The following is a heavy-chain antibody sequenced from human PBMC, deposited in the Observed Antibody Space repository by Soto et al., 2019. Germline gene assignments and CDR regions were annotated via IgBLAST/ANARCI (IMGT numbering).Heavy chain of an antibody. V-gene: IGHV1-18*01. Sequence: QVQLVQSGAEVKKHGASVKVSCKASGYTFTSYGISWVRQAPGQGLEWMGWISAYNGNTKYGQKLQVRVTMTTDTATSTAYMALRLLRSDDTAVSYCARESVEQSINYWGQGTLVTVSS. CDR3: ARESVEQSINY. CDR1: GYTFTSYG. J-gene: IGHJ4*02. CDR2: ISAYNGNT. D-gene: IGHD6-19*01.